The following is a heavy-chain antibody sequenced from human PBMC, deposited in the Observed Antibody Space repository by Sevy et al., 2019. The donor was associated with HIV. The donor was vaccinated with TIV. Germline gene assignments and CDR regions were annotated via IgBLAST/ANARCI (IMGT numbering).Heavy chain of an antibody. V-gene: IGHV1-3*04. D-gene: IGHD3-3*01. CDR1: GYSFTNYA. Sequence: ASVKVSCKASGYSFTNYAIHWVRQAPGQGLEWMGWIKTDNGNTKDSQRFQGRVTINRYTSATTDYIEMSSLRYDDTDLHYCARGKGGIFGVVVGQFDSWGQGTLVTVSS. CDR3: ARGKGGIFGVVVGQFDS. CDR2: IKTDNGNT. J-gene: IGHJ4*02.